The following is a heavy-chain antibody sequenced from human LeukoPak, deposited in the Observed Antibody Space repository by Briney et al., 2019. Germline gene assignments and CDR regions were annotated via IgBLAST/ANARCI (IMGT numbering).Heavy chain of an antibody. J-gene: IGHJ3*02. V-gene: IGHV4-59*08. CDR2: TYYSGST. D-gene: IGHD1-26*01. CDR3: ARRMKLAAKGDAFDI. Sequence: PSETLSLTCTVSGDSNNSDYWNWIRQPPGKGLEWIGFTYYSGSTNYNPSLKSRVTISVDASRSHFSLKLNSVTAADTAVYYCARRMKLAAKGDAFDIWGQGTMVTVSS. CDR1: GDSNNSDY.